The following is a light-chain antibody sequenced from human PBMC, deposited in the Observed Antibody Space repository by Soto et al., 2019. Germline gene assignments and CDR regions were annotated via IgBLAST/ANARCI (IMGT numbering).Light chain of an antibody. CDR3: SSYTTRSTVV. Sequence: QSALTQPASVSGSPGQSITISCTGTSSDVGGSNDVSWYQQHPGKAPKLIIYEVTNRPSGISNRFSGSRSGDTASLTISGLQAEDEAEYYCSSYTTRSTVVFGGGTKLTVL. CDR1: SSDVGGSND. CDR2: EVT. V-gene: IGLV2-14*01. J-gene: IGLJ2*01.